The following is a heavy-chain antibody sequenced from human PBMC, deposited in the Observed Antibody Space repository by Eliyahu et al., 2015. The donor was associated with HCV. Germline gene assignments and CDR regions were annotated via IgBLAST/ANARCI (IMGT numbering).Heavy chain of an antibody. Sequence: EXQLLESGGGLVQPGGSXRLSCAAXGFTXSSYAXGWVRQAPGKGLGWVSAISGSGGTTYYADSVKGRFTISRDNSKNTLYLQMNSLRAEDTAVYYCAKCLSYSNYWYFGLWGRGTLVTVSS. CDR1: GFTXSSYA. J-gene: IGHJ2*01. CDR3: AKCLSYSNYWYFGL. V-gene: IGHV3-23*01. CDR2: ISGSGGTT. D-gene: IGHD4-11*01.